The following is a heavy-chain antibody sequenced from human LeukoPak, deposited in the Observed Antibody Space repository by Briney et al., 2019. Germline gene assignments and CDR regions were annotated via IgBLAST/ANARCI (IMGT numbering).Heavy chain of an antibody. CDR2: ISGGGGST. V-gene: IGHV3-23*01. CDR3: AKDSGMARSSAYYFY. J-gene: IGHJ4*02. Sequence: GGSLRLSCAASGFTFSSYGMSWVRQAPGKGLEWVSAISGGGGSTNYADSVKGRFTISRDDSKNTLYLQMNSLRAEDTAVYYCAKDSGMARSSAYYFYWGQGSLVTVSS. D-gene: IGHD3-22*01. CDR1: GFTFSSYG.